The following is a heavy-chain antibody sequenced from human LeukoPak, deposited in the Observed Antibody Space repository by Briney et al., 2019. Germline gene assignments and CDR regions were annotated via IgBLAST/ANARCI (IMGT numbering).Heavy chain of an antibody. CDR3: ALRYCSGGSCFRASSFDY. D-gene: IGHD2-15*01. CDR1: GYSISRGYY. J-gene: IGHJ4*02. Sequence: PSETLSLTCNVSGYSISRGYYWGWIRQPPGKGLECIGTIYHSGSTYYNPSLKSRVTISVDTSKNQFSLKLSSVTAADTAVYYCALRYCSGGSCFRASSFDYWGQGTLVTVSS. V-gene: IGHV4-38-2*02. CDR2: IYHSGST.